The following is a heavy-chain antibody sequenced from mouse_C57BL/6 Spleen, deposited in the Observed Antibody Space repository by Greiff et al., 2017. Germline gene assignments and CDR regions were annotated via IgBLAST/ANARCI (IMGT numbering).Heavy chain of an antibody. D-gene: IGHD2-1*01. V-gene: IGHV1-22*01. CDR1: GYTFTDYN. CDR2: INPNNGGT. CDR3: ARCYYGNYSYWYFDV. Sequence: VQLQQSGPELVKPGASVKMSCKASGYTFTDYNMHWVKQSHGKSLEWIGYINPNNGGTSYNQKFKGKATLTVNKSSSTAYMELRSLTSEDSAVYYCARCYYGNYSYWYFDVWGTGTTVTVSS. J-gene: IGHJ1*03.